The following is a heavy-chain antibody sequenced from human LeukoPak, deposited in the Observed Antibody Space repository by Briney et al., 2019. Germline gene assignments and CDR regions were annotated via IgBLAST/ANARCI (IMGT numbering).Heavy chain of an antibody. CDR2: IKTDGSST. CDR3: ARKGDFWSGYPPAHYYYMDV. J-gene: IGHJ6*03. CDR1: GFTFSTYW. D-gene: IGHD3-3*01. V-gene: IGHV3-74*01. Sequence: PGGSLRLSCAVSGFTFSTYWMHWVRQVPGKGLVWVSRIKTDGSSTSYADSVKGRFTVSRDNAENTLYLQMNSLRAEDTAVYYCARKGDFWSGYPPAHYYYMDVWGKGTTVTVSS.